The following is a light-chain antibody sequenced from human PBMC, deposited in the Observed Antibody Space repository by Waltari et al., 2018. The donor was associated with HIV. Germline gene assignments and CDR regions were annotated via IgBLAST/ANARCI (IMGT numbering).Light chain of an antibody. CDR2: DVH. Sequence: QSALTQPASVSGSPGQSITISCTGTSYDIGRSNSASWYHQSPGTAPKLILYDVHHRPSGISDRFSGSKSGNTASLTISGLQAEDEGQYYCSSFTGSITVIFGGGTKLTVL. CDR3: SSFTGSITVI. V-gene: IGLV2-14*01. CDR1: SYDIGRSNS. J-gene: IGLJ2*01.